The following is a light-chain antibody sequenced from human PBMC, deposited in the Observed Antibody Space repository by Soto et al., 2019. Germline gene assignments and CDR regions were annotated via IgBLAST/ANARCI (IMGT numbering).Light chain of an antibody. CDR2: GAS. Sequence: ELVLTQSPGTLSLSPGERATLSCRASQSVSSNYLAWYQHKPGQAPRLLIYGASSRATGIPDRFSGSGSGTDFTLTISRLEPEDFAVYYCQRYGSSPLTFGGGTKVDIK. J-gene: IGKJ4*01. CDR3: QRYGSSPLT. V-gene: IGKV3-20*01. CDR1: QSVSSNY.